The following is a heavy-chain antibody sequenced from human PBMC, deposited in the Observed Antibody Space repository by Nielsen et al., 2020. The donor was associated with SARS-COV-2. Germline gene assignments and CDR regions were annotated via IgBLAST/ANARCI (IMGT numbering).Heavy chain of an antibody. Sequence: SLKISCAASGFTFEDYTMHWVRQAPGKGLEWVSGISWNSGSIGYADSVKGRFTISRDNAKNSLYLQMNSLRAEDTALYYCAKAPWFGEFAGDYGMDVWGQGTTVTVSS. CDR3: AKAPWFGEFAGDYGMDV. CDR1: GFTFEDYT. J-gene: IGHJ6*02. D-gene: IGHD3-10*01. CDR2: ISWNSGSI. V-gene: IGHV3-9*01.